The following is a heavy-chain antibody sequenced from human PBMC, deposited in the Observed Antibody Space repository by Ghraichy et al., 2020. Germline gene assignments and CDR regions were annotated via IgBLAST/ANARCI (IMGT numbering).Heavy chain of an antibody. J-gene: IGHJ4*02. Sequence: SETLSLTCTVSGGSISSRNYHWGWIRQPPGKGLEWIGSVFYSGSTYYKPSLKSRVTISLDTSKNQFSLELRSVTTADTAVYYCARRGDYWGQGTLVTVSS. CDR2: VFYSGST. V-gene: IGHV4-39*01. CDR3: ARRGDY. CDR1: GGSISSRNYH.